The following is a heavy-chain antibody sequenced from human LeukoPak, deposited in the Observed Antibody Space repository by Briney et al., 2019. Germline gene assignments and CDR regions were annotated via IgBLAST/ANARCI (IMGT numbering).Heavy chain of an antibody. CDR2: IYYSGST. Sequence: SETLSLTCTVSSGSISTSNYYWGWIRQPPGKGLEWIGTIYYSGSTYYNPSLKSRVTISVDTSKNQFSLKLSSVTAADTAVYYCAREGAIGENWFDPWGQGTLVTVSS. V-gene: IGHV4-39*02. D-gene: IGHD3-16*01. J-gene: IGHJ5*02. CDR1: SGSISTSNYY. CDR3: AREGAIGENWFDP.